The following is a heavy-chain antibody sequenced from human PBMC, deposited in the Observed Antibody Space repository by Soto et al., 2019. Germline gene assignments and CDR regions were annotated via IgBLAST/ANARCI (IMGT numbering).Heavy chain of an antibody. Sequence: GGSLRLSCAASGFTFSSYAMHWVRQAPGKGLEWVAVISYDGSNKYYADSVKGRFTISRDNSKNTLYLQMNSLRAEDTAVYYCARHNDYGGNYHGGIFDYWGQGTLVTVSS. V-gene: IGHV3-30-3*01. D-gene: IGHD4-17*01. J-gene: IGHJ4*02. CDR2: ISYDGSNK. CDR1: GFTFSSYA. CDR3: ARHNDYGGNYHGGIFDY.